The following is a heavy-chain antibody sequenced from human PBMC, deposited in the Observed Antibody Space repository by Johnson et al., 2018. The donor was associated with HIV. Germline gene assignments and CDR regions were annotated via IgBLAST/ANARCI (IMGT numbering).Heavy chain of an antibody. CDR2: IKQDGSEK. CDR1: GFTFSSYW. D-gene: IGHD6-6*01. V-gene: IGHV3-7*01. J-gene: IGHJ3*02. CDR3: AKIVRIAARFDAFDI. Sequence: MQLVESRGGLVQPGGSLRLSCAASGFTFSSYWMSWVRQAPGKGLEWVANIKQDGSEKYYVDSVKGRFTISRDNAKNSLYLQMNSLRAEDTAVYYCAKIVRIAARFDAFDIWGQGTMVTVSS.